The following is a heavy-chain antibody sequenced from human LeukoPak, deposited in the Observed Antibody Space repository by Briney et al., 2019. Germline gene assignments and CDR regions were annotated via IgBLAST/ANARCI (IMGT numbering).Heavy chain of an antibody. J-gene: IGHJ6*02. V-gene: IGHV3-74*01. CDR1: GFTFTTYW. CDR3: ARDAVDTANAV. D-gene: IGHD5-18*01. CDR2: INSDGSIT. Sequence: GGSLRLSCAASGFTFTTYWMHWVRQAPGKGLVWVSHINSDGSITSYADSVKGRFTISRDNAKNTLYLQMNSLGAEDTAVYYCARDAVDTANAVWGQGTTVTVSS.